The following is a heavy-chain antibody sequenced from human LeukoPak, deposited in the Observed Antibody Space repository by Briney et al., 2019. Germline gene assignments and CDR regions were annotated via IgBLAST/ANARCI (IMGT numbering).Heavy chain of an antibody. D-gene: IGHD3-22*01. CDR2: IYYSGGT. Sequence: SETLSLTCTVSGGSISSSSYYWGWIRQPPGTGLEWIGSIYYSGGTYYNPSLKSRVTISVDTSKNQFSLKLSSVTAADTAVYYCARIENYYDSSGYYYPGLFDYWGQGTLVTVSS. V-gene: IGHV4-39*01. CDR1: GGSISSSSYY. J-gene: IGHJ4*02. CDR3: ARIENYYDSSGYYYPGLFDY.